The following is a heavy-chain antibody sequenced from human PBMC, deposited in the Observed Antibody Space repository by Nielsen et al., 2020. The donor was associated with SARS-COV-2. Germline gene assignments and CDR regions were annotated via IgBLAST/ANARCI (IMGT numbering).Heavy chain of an antibody. CDR3: ARLSNFWSGYNDY. CDR1: GFTFSSYG. Sequence: GGSLRLSCAASGFTFSSYGMHWVRQAPGKGLEWVAVIWYDGSNENYAESVKGRFTISRDNSKNTLFLQMDSLTADDTAVYYCARLSNFWSGYNDYWGQGTLVIVSS. V-gene: IGHV3-33*01. J-gene: IGHJ4*02. D-gene: IGHD3-3*01. CDR2: IWYDGSNE.